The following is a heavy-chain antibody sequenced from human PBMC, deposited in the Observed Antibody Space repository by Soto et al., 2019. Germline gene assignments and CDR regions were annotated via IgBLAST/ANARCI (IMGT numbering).Heavy chain of an antibody. Sequence: PGGSLRLSCAASGFTFSSYGMHWVRQAPGKGLEWVSAISGSGGSTYYADSVKGRFTISRDNSKNTLYLQMNSLRAEDTAVYYCAKDATGGGSYGPMYNWFDPWGQGTLVTVSS. CDR3: AKDATGGGSYGPMYNWFDP. J-gene: IGHJ5*02. V-gene: IGHV3-23*01. CDR1: GFTFSSYG. CDR2: ISGSGGST. D-gene: IGHD1-26*01.